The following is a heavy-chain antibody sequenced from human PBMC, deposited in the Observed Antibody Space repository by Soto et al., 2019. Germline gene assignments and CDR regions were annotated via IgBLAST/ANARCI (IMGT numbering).Heavy chain of an antibody. CDR3: ARGRYCLTGRCFPNWFDS. Sequence: SETLSLTCSVSGDSISNHDYFWAWIRQPPGQALEYIGYIYKSATTYYNPSFESRVAISADTSKSQFSLNVTSVTAADTAVYFCARGRYCLTGRCFPNWFDSWGQGALVTVSS. CDR2: IYKSATT. CDR1: GDSISNHDYF. D-gene: IGHD7-27*01. V-gene: IGHV4-30-4*01. J-gene: IGHJ5*01.